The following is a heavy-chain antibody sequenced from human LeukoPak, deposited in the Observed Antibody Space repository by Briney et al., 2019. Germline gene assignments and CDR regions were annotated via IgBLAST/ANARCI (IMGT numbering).Heavy chain of an antibody. D-gene: IGHD3/OR15-3a*01. CDR2: ISFSVNTK. CDR1: GFTFSDYS. CDR3: ASTSWTGYDY. Sequence: PGGSLRLSCAASGFTFSDYSMNWVRQAPGKGLEWVSYISFSVNTKYYGDSVKGRFTISRDNAKNSLYLHMDSLRAEDTAVYYCASTSWTGYDYWGQGTPVTVSS. J-gene: IGHJ4*02. V-gene: IGHV3-48*04.